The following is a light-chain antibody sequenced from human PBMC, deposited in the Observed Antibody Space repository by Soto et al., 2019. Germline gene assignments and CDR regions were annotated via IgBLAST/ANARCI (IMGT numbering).Light chain of an antibody. Sequence: QAVVTQPPSASGTPGQRVTISCSGGSSNIGSNTVNWYQHFPGTAPKLLIFRDNQRPSGVPDRFSGSTSGTSASLAISGLQSEDEADYYCTTWDDSLNGMVFGGGTKLTVL. J-gene: IGLJ2*01. CDR1: SSNIGSNT. CDR3: TTWDDSLNGMV. V-gene: IGLV1-44*01. CDR2: RDN.